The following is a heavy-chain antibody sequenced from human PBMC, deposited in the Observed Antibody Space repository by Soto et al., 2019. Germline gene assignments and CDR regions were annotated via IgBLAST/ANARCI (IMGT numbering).Heavy chain of an antibody. J-gene: IGHJ6*02. CDR1: GFTFSSYE. CDR2: ISSSGSTI. CDR3: ARGGDVVVVRGGMDV. V-gene: IGHV3-48*03. Sequence: EVQLVESGGGLVQPGGSLRLSCAASGFTFSSYEMNWVRQAPGKGLEWVSYISSSGSTIYYADSVKGRFTISRDNAKNSLYLQMNSLRAEDTAVYYCARGGDVVVVRGGMDVWGQGTTLTVSS. D-gene: IGHD2-15*01.